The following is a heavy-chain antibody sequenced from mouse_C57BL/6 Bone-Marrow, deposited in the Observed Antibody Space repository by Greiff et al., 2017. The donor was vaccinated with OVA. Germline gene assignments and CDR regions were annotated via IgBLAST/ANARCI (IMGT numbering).Heavy chain of an antibody. J-gene: IGHJ1*03. CDR3: APFITTVVDLWYFDV. CDR1: GYTFTSYW. V-gene: IGHV1-64*01. Sequence: QVQLKQSGAELVKPGASVKLSCKATGYTFTSYWMHWVKQRPGQGLEWIGMIHPNSGSTNYNEKFKSKATLTVDKSSSTAYMQLSSLTSEDSAVYYCAPFITTVVDLWYFDVWGTGTTVTVSS. CDR2: IHPNSGST. D-gene: IGHD1-1*01.